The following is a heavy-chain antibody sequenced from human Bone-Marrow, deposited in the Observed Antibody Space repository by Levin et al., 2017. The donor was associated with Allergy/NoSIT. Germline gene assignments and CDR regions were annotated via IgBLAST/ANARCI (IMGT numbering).Heavy chain of an antibody. D-gene: IGHD3-10*02. Sequence: SETLSLTCAVYGGSFSGYYWSWIRQPPGKGLEWIGEINHSGSTNYNPSLKSRVTISVDTSKNQFSLKLSSVTAADTAVYYCARVSSEGDFDLWGRGTLVTVSS. CDR3: ARVSSEGDFDL. J-gene: IGHJ2*01. CDR2: INHSGST. V-gene: IGHV4-34*01. CDR1: GGSFSGYY.